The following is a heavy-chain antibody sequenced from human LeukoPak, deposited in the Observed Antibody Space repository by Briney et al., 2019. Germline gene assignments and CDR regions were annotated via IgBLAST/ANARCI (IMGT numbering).Heavy chain of an antibody. D-gene: IGHD5-24*01. CDR1: GFTVSRNY. CDR2: IYSGGST. CDR3: GRARSREDYNGFDY. J-gene: IGHJ4*02. Sequence: PGGSLRLSCAVSGFTVSRNYMSWVRQAPGKGLEWVSVIYSGGSTYYADSVKGRFTISRDNSKNTLYLQMNSLRAEDTAVYYCGRARSREDYNGFDYWGQGTLVTVS. V-gene: IGHV3-53*01.